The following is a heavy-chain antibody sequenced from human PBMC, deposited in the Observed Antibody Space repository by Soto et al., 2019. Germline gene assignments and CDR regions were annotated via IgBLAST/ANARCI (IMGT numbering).Heavy chain of an antibody. CDR3: ARGYYDSSGYYRYGRDGMDV. D-gene: IGHD3-22*01. CDR2: ISSSSYI. J-gene: IGHJ6*02. V-gene: IGHV3-21*01. Sequence: GGSLRLSCAASGFTFSSYSMNWVRQAPGKGLEWVSSISSSSYIYYADSVKGRFTISRDNAKNSLYLQMNSLRAEDTAVYYCARGYYDSSGYYRYGRDGMDVWGQGTTVTVSS. CDR1: GFTFSSYS.